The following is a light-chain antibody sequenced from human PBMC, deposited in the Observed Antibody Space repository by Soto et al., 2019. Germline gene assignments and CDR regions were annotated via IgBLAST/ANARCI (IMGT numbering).Light chain of an antibody. CDR1: SSDVGADKS. Sequence: QSALTQPASVSGSPGQSITISCTGTSSDVGADKSVSWYQQHPGKAPRLVIYGVSDRPSGASSRFTGSKSGNTASQTISGLQAEDEADYYCSSYTSSSTYGFGTGTKVTVL. J-gene: IGLJ1*01. V-gene: IGLV2-14*01. CDR3: SSYTSSSTYG. CDR2: GVS.